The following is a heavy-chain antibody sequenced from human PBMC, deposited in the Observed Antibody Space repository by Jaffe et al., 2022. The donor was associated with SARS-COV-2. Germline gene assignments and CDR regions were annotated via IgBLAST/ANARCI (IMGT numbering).Heavy chain of an antibody. CDR3: ARDRAPGTWIQLWSYGMDV. V-gene: IGHV6-1*01. J-gene: IGHJ6*02. CDR1: GDSVSSNSAA. Sequence: QVQLQQSGPGLVKPSQTLSLTCAISGDSVSSNSAAWNWIRQSPSRGLEWLGRTYYRSKWYNDYAVSVKSRITINPDTSKNQFSLQLNSVTPEDTAVYYCARDRAPGTWIQLWSYGMDVWGQGTTVTVSS. D-gene: IGHD5-18*01. CDR2: TYYRSKWYN.